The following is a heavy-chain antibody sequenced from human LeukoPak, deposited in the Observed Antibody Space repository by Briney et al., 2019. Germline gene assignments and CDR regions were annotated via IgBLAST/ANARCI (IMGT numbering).Heavy chain of an antibody. D-gene: IGHD5-18*01. J-gene: IGHJ3*01. CDR1: GGSISSSIYY. CDR2: IYYSGNT. V-gene: IGHV4-39*07. Sequence: PSETLSLTCTVSGGSISSSIYYWGWIRQPPGEGLEWIGSIYYSGNTYYNPSLKSRVTISVDTSKNQFSLKLSSVTAADTAVYYCARGGFRGYSLWGQGTMVTVSS. CDR3: ARGGFRGYSL.